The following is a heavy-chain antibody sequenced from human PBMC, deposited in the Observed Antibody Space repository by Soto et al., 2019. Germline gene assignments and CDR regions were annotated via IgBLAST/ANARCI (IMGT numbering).Heavy chain of an antibody. CDR2: MATSSGGT. Sequence: ASVKVSCKPSGYTSTANYIHWVRQAPGQGLEWMGWMATSSGGTRFAQNFQGRVTMTRDTSIATAYMELTTLTVDDTAIYYCARGSGSSWFDYWGQGTQVTVSS. J-gene: IGHJ4*02. V-gene: IGHV1-2*02. D-gene: IGHD6-25*01. CDR1: GYTSTANY. CDR3: ARGSGSSWFDY.